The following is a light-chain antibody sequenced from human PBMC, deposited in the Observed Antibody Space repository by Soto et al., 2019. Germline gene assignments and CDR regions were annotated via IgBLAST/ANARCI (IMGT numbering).Light chain of an antibody. CDR2: KAS. CDR3: QQYNSYLFT. J-gene: IGKJ3*01. CDR1: QSISSW. Sequence: DIQMTQSPSTLSASVGDRVTITCRASQSISSWLAWYQQKPGKAPKLLIYKASSLESGVPSRFSGSGSGTEFTLTISSLQPDDFATYYCQQYNSYLFTFGPGPKWISN. V-gene: IGKV1-5*03.